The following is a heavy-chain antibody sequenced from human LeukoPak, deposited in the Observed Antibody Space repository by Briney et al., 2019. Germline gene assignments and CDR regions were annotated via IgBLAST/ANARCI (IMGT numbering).Heavy chain of an antibody. Sequence: SETLSLTCTVSGGSISGYYWSWIRQPPGKGLEWIGQIYGSGSTDYNPSFKSRVTMSIDTSKNQFSLNLNSVTAADTAAYYCARDTSNNWNYGELDYWGQGTLVTVSS. CDR1: GGSISGYY. CDR3: ARDTSNNWNYGELDY. J-gene: IGHJ4*02. CDR2: IYGSGST. D-gene: IGHD1-7*01. V-gene: IGHV4-59*12.